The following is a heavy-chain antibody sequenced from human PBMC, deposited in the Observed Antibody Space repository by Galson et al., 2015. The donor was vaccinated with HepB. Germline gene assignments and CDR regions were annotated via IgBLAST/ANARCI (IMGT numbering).Heavy chain of an antibody. CDR1: GFTFSSYA. D-gene: IGHD4-17*01. CDR2: ISYDGSNK. Sequence: SLRLSCAASGFTFSSYAMHWVRQAPGKGLEWVAVISYDGSNKYYADSVKGRFTISRDNSKNTLYLQMNSLRAEDTAVYYCARDPYGDYGEFDYWGQGTLVTVSS. V-gene: IGHV3-30-3*01. CDR3: ARDPYGDYGEFDY. J-gene: IGHJ4*02.